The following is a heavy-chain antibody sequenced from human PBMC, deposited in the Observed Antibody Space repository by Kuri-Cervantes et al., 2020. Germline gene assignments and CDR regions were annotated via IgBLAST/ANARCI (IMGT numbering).Heavy chain of an antibody. CDR2: INHSGST. J-gene: IGHJ6*03. D-gene: IGHD5-12*01. Sequence: GSLRLSCAVYGGSFSGYYWSWIRQPPGKGLEWIGEINHSGSTNYNPSLKSRVTISVDTSKNQFSLKLRSVTAADTAVYFCARGLSYEPFYYYMDVWGKGITVTVSS. CDR1: GGSFSGYY. V-gene: IGHV4-34*01. CDR3: ARGLSYEPFYYYMDV.